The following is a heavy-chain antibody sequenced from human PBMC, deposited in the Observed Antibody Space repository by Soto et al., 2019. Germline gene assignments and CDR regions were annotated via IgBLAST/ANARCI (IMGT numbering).Heavy chain of an antibody. CDR3: ARDLRDSSWYGGLDV. Sequence: QVQLQESGPGLVKPSETLSLTCTVSGGSVSSGSSYWSWIRQSPGKELEWIGYIYYSGSTNYNPSLKGRVTMSVDTSKNQFSLRLNSVTAADTAVYYCARDLRDSSWYGGLDVWGQGTTVTVSS. V-gene: IGHV4-61*01. J-gene: IGHJ6*02. CDR2: IYYSGST. D-gene: IGHD6-13*01. CDR1: GGSVSSGSSY.